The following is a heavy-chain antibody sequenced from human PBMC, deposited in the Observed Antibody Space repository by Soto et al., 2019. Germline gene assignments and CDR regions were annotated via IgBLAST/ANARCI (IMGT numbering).Heavy chain of an antibody. CDR3: ARGLITGSQYSGGWYYFDS. V-gene: IGHV4-28*03. Sequence: SETLSLTCAVSGYSISSSNWWGWIRQPPGKGLEWIGYIYYSGTTYYNPSLKSRVTISVHTSNSQFSLELSSVTAADTAVYYCARGLITGSQYSGGWYYFDSWGQGTQVTAPQ. J-gene: IGHJ4*02. D-gene: IGHD1-26*01. CDR2: IYYSGTT. CDR1: GYSISSSNW.